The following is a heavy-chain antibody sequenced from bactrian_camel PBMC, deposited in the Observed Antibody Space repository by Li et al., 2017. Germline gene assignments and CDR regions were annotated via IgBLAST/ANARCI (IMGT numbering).Heavy chain of an antibody. CDR3: ATVRRWTVVATDFGY. CDR1: RYTSSTYSRTC. CDR2: IDSTGSA. D-gene: IGHD6*01. J-gene: IGHJ6*01. V-gene: IGHV3S53*01. Sequence: HVQLVESGGGSVQAGGSLRLSCAVSRYTSSTYSRTCMGWFRQVPGKEREGVAAIDSTGSANYADSVKGRFTISRDNAKNTVYLQMNSLKSEDTALYYCATVRRWTVVATDFGYWGQGTQVTVS.